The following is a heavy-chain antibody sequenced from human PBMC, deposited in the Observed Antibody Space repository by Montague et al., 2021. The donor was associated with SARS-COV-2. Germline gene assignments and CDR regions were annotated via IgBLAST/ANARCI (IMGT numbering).Heavy chain of an antibody. CDR1: GDSMTSGSHF. CDR2: IQTSGTS. J-gene: IGHJ6*02. Sequence: TLSLTCTVSGDSMTSGSHFWTWIRQPAGKGLEWIGHIQTSGTSNYNPSLRNRITLSIDTSRNQFSLSLRSVTAAVSAVYFCARDRPESWRISPGLAGLFATVVQSAGGMGVWGRGTTVIVS. D-gene: IGHD3-16*01. V-gene: IGHV4-61*09. CDR3: ARDRPESWRISPGLAGLFATVVQSAGGMGV.